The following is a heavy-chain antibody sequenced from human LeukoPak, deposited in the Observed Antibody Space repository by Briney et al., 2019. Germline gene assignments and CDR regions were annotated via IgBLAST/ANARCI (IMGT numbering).Heavy chain of an antibody. CDR2: IWYDGSYK. CDR3: AKPGNPKYYYDSSGYSD. D-gene: IGHD3-22*01. V-gene: IGHV3-33*06. CDR1: EFTFSSYG. J-gene: IGHJ4*02. Sequence: GALRLSCAASEFTFSSYGMHWVRQAPGKGLEWVAVIWYDGSYKYYADSVKGRFTISRDNSKNTLYLQMNSLRAEDTAVYYCAKPGNPKYYYDSSGYSDWGQGTLVTVSS.